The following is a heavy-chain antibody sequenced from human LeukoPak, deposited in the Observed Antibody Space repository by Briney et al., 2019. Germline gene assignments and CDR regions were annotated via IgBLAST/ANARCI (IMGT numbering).Heavy chain of an antibody. Sequence: ASVKVSCKASGGTFSSYAISWVRQAPRQGLEWMGGIIPIFGTANYAQKFQGRVTITADKSTSTAYMELSSLRSEDTAVYYCARQQQPLGWFDPWGQGTLVTVSS. CDR2: IIPIFGTA. CDR1: GGTFSSYA. CDR3: ARQQQPLGWFDP. D-gene: IGHD6-13*01. V-gene: IGHV1-69*06. J-gene: IGHJ5*02.